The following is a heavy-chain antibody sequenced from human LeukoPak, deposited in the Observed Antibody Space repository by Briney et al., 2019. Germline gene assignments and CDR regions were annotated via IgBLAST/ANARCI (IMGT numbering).Heavy chain of an antibody. CDR3: AKAALRYQLLSSLDY. Sequence: PGGSLRLSCAASGLTFSSYAINWARQAPGKGLEWVSAISGSGASTYYADSVKGRFTISRDNSKNTLYLQMNSLRAEDTAIYYCAKAALRYQLLSSLDYWGQGTLVTVSS. CDR1: GLTFSSYA. CDR2: ISGSGAST. D-gene: IGHD2-2*01. J-gene: IGHJ4*02. V-gene: IGHV3-23*01.